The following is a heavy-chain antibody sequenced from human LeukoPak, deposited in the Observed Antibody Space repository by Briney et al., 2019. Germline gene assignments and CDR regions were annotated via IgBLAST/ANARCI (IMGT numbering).Heavy chain of an antibody. CDR1: DGSIRSHY. CDR2: IYSNGST. CDR3: ARDAPYTVRGVILYYMDV. J-gene: IGHJ6*03. D-gene: IGHD3-10*01. V-gene: IGHV4-4*07. Sequence: SETLSLTCTVSDGSIRSHYWSWIRQPAGKGVEWIGRIYSNGSTNYDPSLKSRVTISLDKSKNQFSLKLTSVTAADTAVFYCARDAPYTVRGVILYYMDVWGKGTTVTVSS.